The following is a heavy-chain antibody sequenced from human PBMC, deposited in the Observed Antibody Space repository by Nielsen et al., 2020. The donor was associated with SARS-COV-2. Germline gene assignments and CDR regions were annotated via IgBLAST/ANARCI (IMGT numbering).Heavy chain of an antibody. CDR2: ISAYNGNT. V-gene: IGHV1-18*01. D-gene: IGHD6-13*01. CDR3: ARDSSSWYWRPFLDY. J-gene: IGHJ4*02. Sequence: WVRQAPGQGLEWMGWISAYNGNTNYAQKLQGRVTMTTDTSTSTAYMELSSLRSEDTAVYYCARDSSSWYWRPFLDYWGQGTLVTVSS.